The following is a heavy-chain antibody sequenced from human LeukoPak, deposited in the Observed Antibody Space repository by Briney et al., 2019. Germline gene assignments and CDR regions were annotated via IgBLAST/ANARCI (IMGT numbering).Heavy chain of an antibody. Sequence: PGRSLRLSCAASGFTFSNYAVHWVRQAPGKGPDWVAFISYDGSDKHYADSVEGRFTISRDNSKNTLYLQMNSLSAEDTAVYYCAREGDSSGGSTFDHWGQGTPVTVSS. J-gene: IGHJ4*02. D-gene: IGHD3-22*01. CDR3: AREGDSSGGSTFDH. V-gene: IGHV3-30-3*01. CDR1: GFTFSNYA. CDR2: ISYDGSDK.